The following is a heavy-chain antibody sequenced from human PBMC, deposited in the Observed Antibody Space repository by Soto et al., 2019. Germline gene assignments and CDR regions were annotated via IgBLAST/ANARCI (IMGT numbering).Heavy chain of an antibody. J-gene: IGHJ5*02. CDR3: AKSVVVERLLLAEA. D-gene: IGHD3-3*01. CDR2: ISYDGSNK. CDR1: GFTFSSYG. V-gene: IGHV3-30*18. Sequence: GGSLRLSCAASGFTFSSYGMHWVRQAPGKGLEWVAVISYDGSNKYYADSVKGRFTISRDNSKNTLYLQMNSLRAEDTAVYYCAKSVVVERLLLAEAWGQGTLVTVSS.